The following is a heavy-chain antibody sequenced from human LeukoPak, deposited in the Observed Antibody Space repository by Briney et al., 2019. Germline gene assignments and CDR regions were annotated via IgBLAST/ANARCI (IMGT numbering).Heavy chain of an antibody. CDR1: GYTLTELS. Sequence: ASVKVSCKVSGYTLTELSMHWVRQAPGKGLEWMGGLDPEDGETIYAQKFQGRVTMIEDTSTDTAYMELSSLRSEDTAVYYCATELEKGAFDIWGQGTMVTVSS. V-gene: IGHV1-24*01. CDR3: ATELEKGAFDI. CDR2: LDPEDGET. J-gene: IGHJ3*02. D-gene: IGHD1-1*01.